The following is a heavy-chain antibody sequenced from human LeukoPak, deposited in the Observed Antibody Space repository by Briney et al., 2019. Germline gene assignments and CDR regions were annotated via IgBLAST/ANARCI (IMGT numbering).Heavy chain of an antibody. CDR3: ARGERTTVTTENWFDP. J-gene: IGHJ5*02. CDR2: INHSGST. D-gene: IGHD4-11*01. CDR1: GFTFSSYA. Sequence: PGGSLRLSCAASGFTFSSYAMSWVRQPPGKGLEWIGEINHSGSTNYNPSLKSRVTISVDTSKNQFSLKLSSVTAADTAVYYCARGERTTVTTENWFDPWGQGTLVTVSS. V-gene: IGHV4-34*01.